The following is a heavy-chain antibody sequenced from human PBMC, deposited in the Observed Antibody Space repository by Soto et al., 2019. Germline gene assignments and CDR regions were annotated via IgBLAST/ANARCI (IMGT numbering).Heavy chain of an antibody. CDR3: AHRRKYSSSWYRWFDP. CDR2: IYWDDDK. V-gene: IGHV2-5*02. CDR1: GFSLSTSGVG. J-gene: IGHJ5*02. Sequence: SGPTLVKPTQTLTLTCTFSGFSLSTSGVGVGWIRQPPGKALEWLALIYWDDDKRYSPSLKSRLTITKDTSKNQVVLTMTNMDPVDTATYYCAHRRKYSSSWYRWFDPWGQGTLVTVSS. D-gene: IGHD6-13*01.